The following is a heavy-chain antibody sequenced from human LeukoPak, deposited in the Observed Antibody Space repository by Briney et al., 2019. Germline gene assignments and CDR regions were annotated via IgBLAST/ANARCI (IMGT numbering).Heavy chain of an antibody. J-gene: IGHJ6*02. Sequence: SRTLSLTCAISGDSVSSNSAGWNWIRLSPSRGLEWLGRTYYRSKWYNDYAVSVESRITINPDTSKNQFSLQLNSVTPEDTAVYYCARWAAGHGMDVWGQGTTVTVS. D-gene: IGHD6-13*01. V-gene: IGHV6-1*01. CDR1: GDSVSSNSAG. CDR2: TYYRSKWYN. CDR3: ARWAAGHGMDV.